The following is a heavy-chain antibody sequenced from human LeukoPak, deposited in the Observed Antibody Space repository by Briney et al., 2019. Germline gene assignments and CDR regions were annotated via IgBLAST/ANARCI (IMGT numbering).Heavy chain of an antibody. CDR2: ISYDVSNK. V-gene: IGHV3-30*14. D-gene: IGHD6-19*01. CDR3: ARVDSGSACAS. Sequence: GGSLRLSCTASGFTFSTYAMHWVRQAPGKGLEGVAVISYDVSNKYYADSVKGRFTISRDISKNTLYLQMGSLRPEDMAVYYCARVDSGSACASWGQGSLVTVSS. CDR1: GFTFSTYA. J-gene: IGHJ1*01.